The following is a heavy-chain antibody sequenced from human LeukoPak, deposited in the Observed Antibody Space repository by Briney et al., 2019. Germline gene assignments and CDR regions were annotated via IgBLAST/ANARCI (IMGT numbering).Heavy chain of an antibody. J-gene: IGHJ6*02. D-gene: IGHD6-6*01. Sequence: GGSLKLPCAAPGFTFSDPSLEWFAQPPGKGLGWIAHPGNKANSYTTEYAASVKGRFSISRDDSKNSLYLQMNSLKTEDTAVYYCGRGGYSSSSFYGMDVWGQGTTVTVSS. CDR2: PGNKANSYTT. CDR3: GRGGYSSSSFYGMDV. CDR1: GFTFSDPS. V-gene: IGHV3-72*01.